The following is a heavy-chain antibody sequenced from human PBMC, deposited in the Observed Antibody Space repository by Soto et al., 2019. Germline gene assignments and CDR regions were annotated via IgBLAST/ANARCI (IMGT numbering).Heavy chain of an antibody. CDR2: VSNDGIRK. CDR3: ARWVGGSMYDNSGKYDS. J-gene: IGHJ5*01. V-gene: IGHV3-30*03. Sequence: QVQLVESGGGVVQPGRSLRLTCAASGFIFSGSGMHWVRQAPGKGLERVALVSNDGIRKYYGDSLKGRFTISRDNAENTLYLQMNSLRAEDTAVYYCARWVGGSMYDNSGKYDSWGQGTLVTVSS. D-gene: IGHD3-22*01. CDR1: GFIFSGSG.